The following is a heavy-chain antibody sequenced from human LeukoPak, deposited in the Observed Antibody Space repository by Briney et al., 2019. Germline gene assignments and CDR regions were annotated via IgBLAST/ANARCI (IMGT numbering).Heavy chain of an antibody. CDR3: AKRGYTILGVVTIDAFDI. D-gene: IGHD3-3*01. V-gene: IGHV3-23*01. Sequence: GGSLRLSCAASGFTLSSYAMSWVRQAPGKGLEWVSAISGSGGSTYYADSVKGRFTISRDNSKNTLYLQMNSLRAEDTAVYYCAKRGYTILGVVTIDAFDIWGQGTMVTVSS. J-gene: IGHJ3*02. CDR2: ISGSGGST. CDR1: GFTLSSYA.